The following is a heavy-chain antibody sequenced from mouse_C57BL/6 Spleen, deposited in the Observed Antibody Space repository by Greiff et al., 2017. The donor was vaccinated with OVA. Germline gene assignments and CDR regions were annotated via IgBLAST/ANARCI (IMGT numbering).Heavy chain of an antibody. D-gene: IGHD2-3*01. J-gene: IGHJ4*01. CDR1: GFTFSDYG. Sequence: EVKLVESGGGLVKPGGSLKLSCAASGFTFSDYGMHWVRQAPEKGLEWVAYISSGSSTIYYADTVKGRFTISRDNAKNTLFLQMTSLRSEDTSMYYCARPTYDGYPDYAMDYWGQGTSVTVSS. CDR2: ISSGSSTI. CDR3: ARPTYDGYPDYAMDY. V-gene: IGHV5-17*01.